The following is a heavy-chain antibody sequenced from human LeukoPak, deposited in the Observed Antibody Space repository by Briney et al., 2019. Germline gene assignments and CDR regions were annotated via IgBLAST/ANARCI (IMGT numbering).Heavy chain of an antibody. CDR3: ARGRITIFGVVRGGDEWFDP. CDR2: ISGSGGST. D-gene: IGHD3-3*01. J-gene: IGHJ5*02. Sequence: PGGSLRLSCAASGFTFSSYAMSWVRQAPGKGLEWVSAISGSGGSTYYADSVKGRFTISRDNAKNSLYLQMNSLRAEDTAVYYCARGRITIFGVVRGGDEWFDPWGQGTLVTVSS. V-gene: IGHV3-23*01. CDR1: GFTFSSYA.